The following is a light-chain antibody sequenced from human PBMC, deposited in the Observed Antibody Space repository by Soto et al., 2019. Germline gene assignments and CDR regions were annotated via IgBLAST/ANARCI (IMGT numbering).Light chain of an antibody. V-gene: IGLV2-14*03. CDR2: DVS. J-gene: IGLJ1*01. Sequence: SGLTEPGAVSECRARWLTIHYTGTSSDVGGYNYVSWYQHHPGEAPKLMIYDVSNRPSGVSNRFSGSKSGNTASLTISGLQPEDEADYYCSSYTTSNTRQIVFGTGTKVTVL. CDR1: SSDVGGYNY. CDR3: SSYTTSNTRQIV.